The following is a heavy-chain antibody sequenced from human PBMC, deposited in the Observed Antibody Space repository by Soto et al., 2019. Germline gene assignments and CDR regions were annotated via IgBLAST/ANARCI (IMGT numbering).Heavy chain of an antibody. CDR3: ARSLLDEYSSSWRSAYYGMDV. V-gene: IGHV1-2*02. CDR1: GFTFSAYY. J-gene: IGHJ6*02. Sequence: QVQLVQSGAEVKKPGASVKVSCKGSGFTFSAYYIYWVRQAPGQGLEWIGWINPNSGGTNNAQKFQGRVTMTRDTSISTVYMELSALIPDDTAVYYCARSLLDEYSSSWRSAYYGMDVWGQGTTVTVSS. D-gene: IGHD6-13*01. CDR2: INPNSGGT.